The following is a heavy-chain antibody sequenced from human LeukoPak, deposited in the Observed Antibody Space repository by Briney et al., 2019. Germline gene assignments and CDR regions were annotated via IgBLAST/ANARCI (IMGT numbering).Heavy chain of an antibody. J-gene: IGHJ3*02. CDR2: IYYSGST. V-gene: IGHV4-39*01. CDR1: GGSISSSSYY. CDR3: ARHISSDYGGSTGSHDAFDI. D-gene: IGHD4-23*01. Sequence: PSETLSLTCTVSGGSISSSSYYWGWIRQPPGKGLEWIGSIYYSGSTYYNPSLKSRVTISVDTSKNQFSLKLSSVTAADTAVYYCARHISSDYGGSTGSHDAFDIWGQGTMVTVSS.